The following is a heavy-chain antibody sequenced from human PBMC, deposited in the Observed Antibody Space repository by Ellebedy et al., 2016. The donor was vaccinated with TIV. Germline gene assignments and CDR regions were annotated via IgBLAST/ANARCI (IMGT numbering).Heavy chain of an antibody. V-gene: IGHV4-4*07. Sequence: PSETLSLTCTVSGGSINNYYWNWNRQPAGKGLEWIGRLYTGGIATYNPSLKSRVDISVDTSKNQVSLKLNSVTAADTAVYFCARVRFSPGWFDPWGQGTLVTVSS. J-gene: IGHJ5*02. CDR3: ARVRFSPGWFDP. CDR1: GGSINNYY. CDR2: LYTGGIA.